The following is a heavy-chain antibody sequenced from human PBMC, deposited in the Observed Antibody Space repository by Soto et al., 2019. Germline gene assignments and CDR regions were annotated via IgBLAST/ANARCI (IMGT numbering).Heavy chain of an antibody. Sequence: QTGGSLRLSCAASGFTFSSYGMSWVRQAPGKGLEWVSSISGSGGSTYYADSVKGRFTISRDNSKNTLYLQMSSLRAEDTAVYYCANRNDYGSGSYFPFDHWGQGTLVTVSS. CDR2: ISGSGGST. CDR3: ANRNDYGSGSYFPFDH. J-gene: IGHJ4*02. CDR1: GFTFSSYG. D-gene: IGHD3-10*01. V-gene: IGHV3-23*01.